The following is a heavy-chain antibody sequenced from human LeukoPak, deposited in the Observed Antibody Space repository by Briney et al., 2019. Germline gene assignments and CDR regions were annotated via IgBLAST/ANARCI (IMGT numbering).Heavy chain of an antibody. CDR3: ARGSSSGWPDYLDH. J-gene: IGHJ4*01. V-gene: IGHV3-74*01. CDR1: GFTLSSNW. Sequence: GGSLRLSCVASGFTLSSNWMHWVRQAPGKGLVWLSRINGVGSSTPYADSVKGRFTISRDNAKNTLYLQMNSLRAEDTAVYYCARGSSSGWPDYLDHWGRGTPVTVSS. CDR2: INGVGSST. D-gene: IGHD6-19*01.